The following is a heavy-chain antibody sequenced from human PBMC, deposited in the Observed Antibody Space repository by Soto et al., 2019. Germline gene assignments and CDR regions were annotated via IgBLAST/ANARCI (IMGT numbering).Heavy chain of an antibody. CDR3: AKGSYYYDSSGYAFGY. CDR2: ISGSGGST. J-gene: IGHJ4*02. D-gene: IGHD3-22*01. V-gene: IGHV3-23*01. CDR1: GFTFSSYA. Sequence: GSLRLSCAASGFTFSSYAMSWVRQAPGKGLEWVSAISGSGGSTYYADSVKGRFTISRDNSKNTLYLQMNSLRAEDTAVYYCAKGSYYYDSSGYAFGYWGQGTLVTVSS.